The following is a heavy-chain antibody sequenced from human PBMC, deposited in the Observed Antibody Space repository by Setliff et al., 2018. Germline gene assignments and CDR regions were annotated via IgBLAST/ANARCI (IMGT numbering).Heavy chain of an antibody. CDR3: ARDRSTVIRGVTSFLYYYMDV. Sequence: NPSETLSLTCTVSGGSIGPHYWSWIRQAPGKGLEWIGHIFYSDTAKYNPSLESRAAISVDSSKNQFSLKLRSVTAADTAVYYCARDRSTVIRGVTSFLYYYMDVWGGGTTVTVSS. J-gene: IGHJ6*03. CDR1: GGSIGPHY. CDR2: IFYSDTA. V-gene: IGHV4-59*11. D-gene: IGHD3-10*01.